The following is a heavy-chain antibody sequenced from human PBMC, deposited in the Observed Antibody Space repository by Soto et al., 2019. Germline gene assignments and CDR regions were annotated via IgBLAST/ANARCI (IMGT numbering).Heavy chain of an antibody. D-gene: IGHD3-3*01. J-gene: IGHJ4*02. CDR3: VRYFWSGQLPFYFDQ. V-gene: IGHV1-18*01. Sequence: QVLLVQSGAEVKKPGASVKVSCKASGYTFNSYGVSWVRQAPGQGLEWMGWISAYNGNTKYSHNLQGRVTMTIDTTTSSAYLEVRSLRSDDTAIYYCVRYFWSGQLPFYFDQWGQGTLVTVSS. CDR1: GYTFNSYG. CDR2: ISAYNGNT.